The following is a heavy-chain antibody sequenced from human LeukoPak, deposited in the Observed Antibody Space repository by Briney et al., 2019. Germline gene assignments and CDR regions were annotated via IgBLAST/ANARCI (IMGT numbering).Heavy chain of an antibody. CDR2: ISYDGSNK. V-gene: IGHV3-30*18. CDR3: AKEGRDGSNYDY. Sequence: GGSLRLSCAASRFTFSSYGMHWVRQAPGKGLEWVAVISYDGSNKYYADSVKGRFTVSRDNSKNTLYLQMNSLRAEDTAVYYCAKEGRDGSNYDYWGQGTLVTVST. J-gene: IGHJ4*02. D-gene: IGHD5-24*01. CDR1: RFTFSSYG.